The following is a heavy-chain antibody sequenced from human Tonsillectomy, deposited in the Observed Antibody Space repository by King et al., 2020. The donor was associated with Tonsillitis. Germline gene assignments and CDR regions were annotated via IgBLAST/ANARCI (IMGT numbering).Heavy chain of an antibody. Sequence: VQLVPSGGGVVQPGRSLRLSCAASGFTFSSYGMHWVRQAPGKGLEWVAVIWYDGSNKYYADSVKGRFTISRDNSKNTLYLQMNSLRAEDTAVYYCARALRYSSGWYPNWFDPGGQGTRVPVS. D-gene: IGHD6-13*01. V-gene: IGHV3-33*01. CDR1: GFTFSSYG. J-gene: IGHJ5*02. CDR2: IWYDGSNK. CDR3: ARALRYSSGWYPNWFDP.